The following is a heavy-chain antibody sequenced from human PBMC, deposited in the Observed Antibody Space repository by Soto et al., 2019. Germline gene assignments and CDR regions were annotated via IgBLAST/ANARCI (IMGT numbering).Heavy chain of an antibody. V-gene: IGHV3-64D*08. CDR2: ISRDGRST. J-gene: IGHJ4*02. D-gene: IGHD3-22*01. Sequence: PGGSLILSCSASGFTFSMHSRHWVRQTPGKALEYVSAISRDGRSTFYADSVKGRFTISRDNSKNTLYLRMNSLRSDDTAVYYCVKEANPFINTLVVLIFDYWGQGTQVTVSS. CDR3: VKEANPFINTLVVLIFDY. CDR1: GFTFSMHS.